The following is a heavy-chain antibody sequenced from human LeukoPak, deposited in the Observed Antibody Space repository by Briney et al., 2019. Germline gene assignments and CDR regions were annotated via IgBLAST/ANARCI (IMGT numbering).Heavy chain of an antibody. CDR2: ISDSGSSI. V-gene: IGHV3-48*03. J-gene: IGHJ4*02. CDR3: ASVTIVGPTADY. Sequence: PGGSLRLSCAASGFTFSNYEMNWVRQAPGKGLEWVSYISDSGSSIYYEDSVKGRFTISRDNAKNSLYLQMNSLRAEDTAVYYCASVTIVGPTADYWGQGTLVTVSS. D-gene: IGHD1-26*01. CDR1: GFTFSNYE.